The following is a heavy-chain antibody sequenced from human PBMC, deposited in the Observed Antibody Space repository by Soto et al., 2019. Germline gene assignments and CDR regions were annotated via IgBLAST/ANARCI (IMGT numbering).Heavy chain of an antibody. V-gene: IGHV3-11*01. Sequence: QVQLVESGGGLVKPGGSLRLSCAASGFTFSDYYMSWIRQAPGKGLEWISYISNSGSIIYYVDSVNGRFTISRDNAKNSRYLQMNSLRVDDTAVYFCARDGDYYESGGYFLRDAFDIWGRGTMVTVSS. CDR2: ISNSGSII. D-gene: IGHD3-22*01. J-gene: IGHJ3*02. CDR3: ARDGDYYESGGYFLRDAFDI. CDR1: GFTFSDYY.